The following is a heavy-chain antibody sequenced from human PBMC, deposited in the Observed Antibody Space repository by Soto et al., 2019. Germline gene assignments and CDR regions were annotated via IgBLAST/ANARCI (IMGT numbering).Heavy chain of an antibody. V-gene: IGHV3-33*01. CDR3: ARAFRGGDYSWNYYYYGMDV. D-gene: IGHD2-15*01. Sequence: QVQLVESGGGVVQPGRSLRLSCAASGFTFNSYGMHWVRQAPGKGLEWVAVIWFDGRNEYYADSVKGRFTISRDNSKNTLYLQMDDLRGDDTAVYYCARAFRGGDYSWNYYYYGMDVWGQGTTVTVSS. J-gene: IGHJ6*02. CDR2: IWFDGRNE. CDR1: GFTFNSYG.